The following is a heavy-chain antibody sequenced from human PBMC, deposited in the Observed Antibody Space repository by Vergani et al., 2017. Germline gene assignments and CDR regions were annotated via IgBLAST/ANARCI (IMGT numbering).Heavy chain of an antibody. CDR2: IYSTGST. V-gene: IGHV4-31*03. Sequence: QVQLQESGPGLVKPSQTLSLTCSVSGDSISSGVYYWNWIRQHPGKGLEWIGYIYSTGSTHHNPSLRRRINMSVDTSKNQFSLKLSSVTAADTAVYYCARGSRIYDYSNYGWFDPWGQGTLVTVSS. CDR3: ARGSRIYDYSNYGWFDP. J-gene: IGHJ5*02. CDR1: GDSISSGVYY. D-gene: IGHD4-11*01.